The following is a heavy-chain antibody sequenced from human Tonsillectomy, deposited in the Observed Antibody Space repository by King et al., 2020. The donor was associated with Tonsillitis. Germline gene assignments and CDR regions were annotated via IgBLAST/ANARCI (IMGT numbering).Heavy chain of an antibody. CDR3: ARDGWLQLGYFDY. Sequence: EVQLVESGGGLVKPGGSLRLSCAASGFTFSDYPMIWVRQAPGKGLEWVSSISGSGTYIYYADSVKGRFTISRDNAKNSLYLQMNSLRGEDTAVYYCARDGWLQLGYFDYWGQGTLVTVSS. CDR2: ISGSGTYI. V-gene: IGHV3-21*01. D-gene: IGHD5-24*01. CDR1: GFTFSDYP. J-gene: IGHJ4*02.